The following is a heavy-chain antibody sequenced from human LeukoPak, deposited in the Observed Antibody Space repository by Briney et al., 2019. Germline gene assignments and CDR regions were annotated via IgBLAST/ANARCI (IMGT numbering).Heavy chain of an antibody. CDR1: GGSFSGYY. V-gene: IGHV4-4*09. CDR2: IYPSGSA. CDR3: ARRNHYFYYMDV. J-gene: IGHJ6*03. Sequence: SETLSLTCAVYGGSFSGYYWSWIRQPPGKGLEWIGYIYPSGSAFYNPSLESRVTISLDTSENQFSLKLSSVTAADTAVYYCARRNHYFYYMDVWGKGTTVTVSS.